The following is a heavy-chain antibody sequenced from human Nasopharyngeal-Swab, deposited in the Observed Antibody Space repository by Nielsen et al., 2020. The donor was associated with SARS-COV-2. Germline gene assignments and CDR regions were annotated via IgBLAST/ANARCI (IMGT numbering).Heavy chain of an antibody. J-gene: IGHJ3*02. CDR1: GFTFSSHS. D-gene: IGHD3-10*01. CDR3: ARVLLRALGKFGEGYAFDI. CDR2: ISSSSTYI. V-gene: IGHV3-21*01. Sequence: GGSLRLSCAASGFTFSSHSMNWVRQAPGKGLEWVSSISSSSTYIYYADSVKGRFTISRDNAKTSLYLQINSLRVEDTAVYYCARVLLRALGKFGEGYAFDIWGQGTMVTVSS.